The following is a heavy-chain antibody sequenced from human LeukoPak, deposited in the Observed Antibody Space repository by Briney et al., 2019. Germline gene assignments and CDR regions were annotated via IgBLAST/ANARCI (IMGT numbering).Heavy chain of an antibody. CDR3: GRDAQGDYYDSSGYDY. D-gene: IGHD3-22*01. CDR1: GFTFSSYE. CDR2: ISSSGSTI. Sequence: PGGSLRLSCAASGFTFSSYEMNWVRQAAGKGLEWVSYISSSGSTIYYADSVKGRFTISRDNAKNSLYLQMNSLRDEETAVYYCGRDAQGDYYDSSGYDYWGQGTLVTVS. J-gene: IGHJ4*02. V-gene: IGHV3-48*03.